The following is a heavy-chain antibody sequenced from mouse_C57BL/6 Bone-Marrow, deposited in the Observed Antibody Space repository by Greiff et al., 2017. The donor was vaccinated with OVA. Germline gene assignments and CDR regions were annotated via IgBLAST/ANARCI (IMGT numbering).Heavy chain of an antibody. Sequence: QVQLQQSGAELVRPGASVTLSCKASGYTFTDYEMHWVKQTPVHGLEWIGAIDPETGGTAYNQKFKGKAILTADKSSSTAYMELRSLTSEDSAVYYCKRGYSNYYAMDNWGQGTSVTVSS. V-gene: IGHV1-15*01. CDR1: GYTFTDYE. D-gene: IGHD2-5*01. CDR3: KRGYSNYYAMDN. CDR2: IDPETGGT. J-gene: IGHJ4*01.